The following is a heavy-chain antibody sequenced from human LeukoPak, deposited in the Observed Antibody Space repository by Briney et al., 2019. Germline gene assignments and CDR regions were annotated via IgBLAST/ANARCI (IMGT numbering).Heavy chain of an antibody. D-gene: IGHD2-2*01. CDR3: ARSPLLYCSSTSCPFDY. J-gene: IGHJ4*02. V-gene: IGHV4-34*01. CDR2: INHSGST. CDR1: GGSFSGYY. Sequence: SEALSLTCAVYGGSFSGYYWSWIRQPPGKGLGWIGEINHSGSTNYNPSLKSRVTISVDTSKNQFSLKLSSVTAADTAVYYCARSPLLYCSSTSCPFDYWGQGTLVTVSS.